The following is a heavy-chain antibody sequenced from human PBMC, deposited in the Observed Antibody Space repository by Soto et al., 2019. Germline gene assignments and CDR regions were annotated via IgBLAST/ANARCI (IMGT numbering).Heavy chain of an antibody. Sequence: NPSETLSLTCAVSGGSVNSGRYYWSWVRQPPGKGLEWIGYIYYTGTTKYNPSLKSRVTISLDTSKNQFSLKVSSVTAVDTAVYYCARSGSGSGWLGGQGTLVTVSS. J-gene: IGHJ1*01. CDR1: GGSVNSGRYY. V-gene: IGHV4-61*01. CDR2: IYYTGTT. D-gene: IGHD6-19*01. CDR3: ARSGSGSGWL.